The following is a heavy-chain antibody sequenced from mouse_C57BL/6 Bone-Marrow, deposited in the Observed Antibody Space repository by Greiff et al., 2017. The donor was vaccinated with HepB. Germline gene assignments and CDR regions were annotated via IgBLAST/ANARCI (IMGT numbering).Heavy chain of an antibody. Sequence: DVKLQESGPGLVKPSQSLSLTCSVTGYSITSGYYWNWIRQFPGNKLEWMGYISYDGSNNYNPSLKNRISITRDTSKNQFFLKLNSVTTEDTATYYCARDPITSYYFDYWGQGTTLTVSS. D-gene: IGHD2-4*01. CDR2: ISYDGSN. CDR1: GYSITSGYY. CDR3: ARDPITSYYFDY. J-gene: IGHJ2*01. V-gene: IGHV3-6*01.